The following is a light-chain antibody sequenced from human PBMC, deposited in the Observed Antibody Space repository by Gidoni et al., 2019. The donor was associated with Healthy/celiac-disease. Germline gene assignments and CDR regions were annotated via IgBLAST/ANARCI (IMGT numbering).Light chain of an antibody. CDR3: QQYYSTPLT. CDR2: WAS. CDR1: QSVLYSSNNKNY. Sequence: QSVLYSSNNKNYLAWYQQKPGQPPKLLIYWASTRESGVPDRFSGSGSGTDFTLTISSLQAEDVAVYYCQQYYSTPLTFGQGTKVEIK. V-gene: IGKV4-1*01. J-gene: IGKJ1*01.